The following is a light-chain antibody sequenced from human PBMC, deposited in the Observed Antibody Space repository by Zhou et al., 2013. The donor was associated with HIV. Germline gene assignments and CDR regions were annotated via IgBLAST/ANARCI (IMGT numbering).Light chain of an antibody. J-gene: IGKJ5*01. Sequence: DIQLTQSPSFLPASVGDRVTVTCRASQGISSYLAWYQLKPGKAPKLLIYAASSLQSGVPSRFSASGSGTDFTLTITSLEPDDFATYFCQQSYGTMTFGQGTRVEIK. CDR2: AAS. CDR3: QQSYGTMT. V-gene: IGKV1-39*01. CDR1: QGISSY.